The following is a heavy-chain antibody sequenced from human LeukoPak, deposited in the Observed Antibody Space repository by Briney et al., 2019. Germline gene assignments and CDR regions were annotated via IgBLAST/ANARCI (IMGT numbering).Heavy chain of an antibody. CDR3: TTAAVVATTHDY. CDR2: IKSKTDGGTT. CDR1: GFTFSNAW. D-gene: IGHD5-12*01. V-gene: IGHV3-15*01. Sequence: GGSLRLSCAASGFTFSNAWMSWVRQAPGKGLEWVGRIKSKTDGGTTDYAAPVKGRFTISRDDSKNTLYLQMNSLKTEDTAVYYCTTAAVVATTHDYWGQGTLVTVSS. J-gene: IGHJ4*02.